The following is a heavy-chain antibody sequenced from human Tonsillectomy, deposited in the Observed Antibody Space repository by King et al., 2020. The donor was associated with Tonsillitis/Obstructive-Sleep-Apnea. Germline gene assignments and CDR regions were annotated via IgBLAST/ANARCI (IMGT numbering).Heavy chain of an antibody. Sequence: VQLVESGGGLVQPGGSLRLSCAASGFTFSDHYMDWARQAPGKGLEWVGRIRKKVNSYTTEYAASVKGKFTISRDDSKNSLYLQMNSLKTEDTALYYCASVQEGSGSYGFDILGQGTVVTVSS. V-gene: IGHV3-72*01. CDR2: IRKKVNSYTT. CDR3: ASVQEGSGSYGFDI. D-gene: IGHD3-10*01. J-gene: IGHJ3*02. CDR1: GFTFSDHY.